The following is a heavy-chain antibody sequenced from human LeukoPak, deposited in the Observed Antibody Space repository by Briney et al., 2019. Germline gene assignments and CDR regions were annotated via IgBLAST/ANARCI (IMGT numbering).Heavy chain of an antibody. V-gene: IGHV4-59*08. D-gene: IGHD2-21*02. CDR2: IYYSGST. CDR3: ARHRPICGGDCYTGPNYYYYYDMDV. J-gene: IGHJ6*02. Sequence: PSETLSLTCTVSGGSISSYYWSWIRQPPGKGLEWIGYIYYSGSTNYNPFLKSRVSISVDTSKNQFSLKLSSVTAADTAVYYCARHRPICGGDCYTGPNYYYYYDMDVWGQGTTVTVSS. CDR1: GGSISSYY.